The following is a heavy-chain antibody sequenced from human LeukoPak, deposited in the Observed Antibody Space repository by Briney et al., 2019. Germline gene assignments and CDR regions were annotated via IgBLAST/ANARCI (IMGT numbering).Heavy chain of an antibody. Sequence: GGSLRLSCSASGFTFSTYAMTWVRQAPGKGLEWVAFIRYDGSNKYYADSVKGRFTISRDNSKNTPYLQMNSLRAEDTAVYYCAKDHYDSSGPPDLWGQGTLVTVSS. V-gene: IGHV3-30*02. D-gene: IGHD3-22*01. CDR2: IRYDGSNK. CDR3: AKDHYDSSGPPDL. CDR1: GFTFSTYA. J-gene: IGHJ5*02.